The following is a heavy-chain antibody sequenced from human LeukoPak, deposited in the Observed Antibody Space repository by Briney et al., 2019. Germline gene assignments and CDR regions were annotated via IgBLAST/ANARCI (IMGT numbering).Heavy chain of an antibody. V-gene: IGHV4-59*01. CDR1: GGSISSYY. D-gene: IGHD3-22*01. J-gene: IGHJ4*02. CDR2: VYYSGST. CDR3: ATTYYYDSSGYGPFDY. Sequence: PSETLSLTCTVSGGSISSYYSSWIRKPPGKGLEWIGYVYYSGSTNYNPSLKSRVTISVDTSKNQFSLKLSSVTAADTAVYYCATTYYYDSSGYGPFDYWGQGTLVTVSS.